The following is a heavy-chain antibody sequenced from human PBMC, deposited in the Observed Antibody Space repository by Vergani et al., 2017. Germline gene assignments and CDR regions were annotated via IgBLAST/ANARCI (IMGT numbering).Heavy chain of an antibody. CDR2: IYTSGST. CDR3: ARMGRGYSYGSDY. J-gene: IGHJ4*02. V-gene: IGHV4-61*02. D-gene: IGHD5-18*01. Sequence: QVQLQESGPGLVKPSQTLSLTCTVSGGSISSGSYNWSWIRQPAGKGLEWIGRIYTSGSTNYNPSLKSRVTISVDTSKNQFSLKLSSVTAADTAVYYCARMGRGYSYGSDYWGQGTLVTVSS. CDR1: GGSISSGSYN.